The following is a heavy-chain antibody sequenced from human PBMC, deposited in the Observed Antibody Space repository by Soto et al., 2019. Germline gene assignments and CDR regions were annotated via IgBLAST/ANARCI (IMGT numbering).Heavy chain of an antibody. V-gene: IGHV1-8*02. CDR1: GYTFTSYG. Sequence: ASVKVSCKASGYTFTSYGISWVRQAPGQGLEWMGWISPNNGNTSYAQKLQGRVTMTRNTSISTAYMELSSLRSEDTAVYYCARGDFWGESCMDVWGQGITVTVSS. J-gene: IGHJ6*02. CDR2: ISPNNGNT. CDR3: ARGDFWGESCMDV. D-gene: IGHD3-3*01.